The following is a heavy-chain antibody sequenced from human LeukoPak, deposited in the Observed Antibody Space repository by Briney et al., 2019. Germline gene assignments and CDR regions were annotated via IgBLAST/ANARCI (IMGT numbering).Heavy chain of an antibody. CDR3: ARDLPASGYSYDY. Sequence: GGSLRPSCAASGFRFSNYWMHWVRQAPGRGLVWVSRIDGPGSGTGYATSVKGRFTISRDNAKNTLYLEMNSLTVDDTAVYFCARDLPASGYSYDYWGQGTLATVSS. CDR1: GFRFSNYW. D-gene: IGHD5-18*01. CDR2: IDGPGSGT. J-gene: IGHJ4*02. V-gene: IGHV3-74*01.